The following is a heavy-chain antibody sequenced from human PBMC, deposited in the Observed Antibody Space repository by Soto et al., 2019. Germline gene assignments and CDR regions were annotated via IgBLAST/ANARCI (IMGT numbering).Heavy chain of an antibody. J-gene: IGHJ3*02. Sequence: ASVKVSCKASGYTFTSYGISWVRQAPGQGLEWMGWISAYNGNTNYAQKLQGRVTMTTDTSTSTAYMELRSLRSDDTAVYYCARVEGWRITMVRGEDAFDIWGQGTMVTVSS. D-gene: IGHD3-10*01. CDR3: ARVEGWRITMVRGEDAFDI. CDR1: GYTFTSYG. CDR2: ISAYNGNT. V-gene: IGHV1-18*01.